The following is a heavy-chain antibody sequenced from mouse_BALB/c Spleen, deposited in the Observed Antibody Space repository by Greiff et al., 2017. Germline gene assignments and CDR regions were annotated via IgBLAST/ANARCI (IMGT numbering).Heavy chain of an antibody. CDR1: GYSITSDYA. J-gene: IGHJ4*01. CDR3: ARGTANAMDY. D-gene: IGHD1-2*01. V-gene: IGHV3-2*02. Sequence: EVKLLESGPGLVKPSQSLSLTCTVTGYSITSDYAWNWIRQFPGNKLEWMGYISYSGSTSYNPSLKSRISITRDTSKNQFFLQLNSVTTEDTATYYCARGTANAMDYWGQGTSVTVSS. CDR2: ISYSGST.